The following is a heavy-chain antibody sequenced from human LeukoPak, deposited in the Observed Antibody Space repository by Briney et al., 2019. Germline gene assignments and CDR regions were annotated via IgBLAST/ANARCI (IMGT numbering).Heavy chain of an antibody. CDR3: ARRLPYDSSPLSAFDI. CDR1: GYTFTGYY. Sequence: ASVKVSCKASGYTFTGYYMHWVRQAPGQGLEWMGWINPNSGGTNYAQKFQGRVTMTRDTSISTAYMELSRLRSDDTAVYYCARRLPYDSSPLSAFDIWGQGTMVTVSS. CDR2: INPNSGGT. J-gene: IGHJ3*02. V-gene: IGHV1-2*02. D-gene: IGHD3-22*01.